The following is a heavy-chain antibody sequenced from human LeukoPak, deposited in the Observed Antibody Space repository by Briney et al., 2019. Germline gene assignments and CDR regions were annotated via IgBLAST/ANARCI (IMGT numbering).Heavy chain of an antibody. J-gene: IGHJ4*02. CDR3: ARGAYGLGVYWDYYFDF. Sequence: SQTLSLTCAVSGDSVSAYRAVTAWIRQSPPGGLEWLGRTYCRSQCISAYAESVKGRINITPDTSTNPFSLQSNSVPPADTRVYYCARGAYGLGVYWDYYFDFWGQGTLVTVSS. V-gene: IGHV6-1*01. CDR1: GDSVSAYRAV. CDR2: TYCRSQCIS. D-gene: IGHD3-10*01.